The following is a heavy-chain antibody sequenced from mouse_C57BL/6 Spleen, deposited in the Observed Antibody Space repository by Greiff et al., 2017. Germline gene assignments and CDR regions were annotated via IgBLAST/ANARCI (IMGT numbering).Heavy chain of an antibody. V-gene: IGHV5-9*01. CDR1: GFTFSSYS. CDR2: ISGGGGNT. D-gene: IGHD2-5*01. Sequence: EVQLQQSGAGLVKPGASVKLSCAASGFTFSSYSMSWVRQTPEQRLEWVGSISGGGGNTNYPDSVKGRVTISRDNAENTVYLQLSSLRSEDTALYYCARQGYSNSFDYWGQGTTLTVSS. J-gene: IGHJ2*01. CDR3: ARQGYSNSFDY.